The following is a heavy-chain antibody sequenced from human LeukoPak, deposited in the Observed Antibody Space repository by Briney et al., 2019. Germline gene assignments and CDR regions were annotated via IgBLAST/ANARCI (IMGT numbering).Heavy chain of an antibody. Sequence: GESLKISCKGPGYSFTTYWIGWVRQMPGKGLEWMGIIYPGDSDTRYSPSFQGQVTISADKSISTAYLQWSSLKASDTAMYYCATYSSTFYHDYWGQGTLVTVSS. V-gene: IGHV5-51*01. CDR1: GYSFTTYW. CDR2: IYPGDSDT. D-gene: IGHD2/OR15-2a*01. CDR3: ATYSSTFYHDY. J-gene: IGHJ4*02.